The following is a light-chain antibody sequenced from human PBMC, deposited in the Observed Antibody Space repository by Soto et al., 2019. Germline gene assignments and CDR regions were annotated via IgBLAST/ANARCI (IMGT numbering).Light chain of an antibody. Sequence: EIVLTQSPDTLSLSPGESATLSCRASQSISSNYLAWYQQKPGRAPRLLIYGASNRATGIPDRFSGSGSGTDFTLTISRLEPEDFAVFYCQQYDDSITFGQATRLEIE. CDR1: QSISSNY. J-gene: IGKJ5*01. CDR3: QQYDDSIT. CDR2: GAS. V-gene: IGKV3-20*01.